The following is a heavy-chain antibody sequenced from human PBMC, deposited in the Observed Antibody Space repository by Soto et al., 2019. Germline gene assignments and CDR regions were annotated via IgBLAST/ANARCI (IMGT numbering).Heavy chain of an antibody. CDR1: GFTFSDYY. J-gene: IGHJ5*02. D-gene: IGHD3-3*01. V-gene: IGHV3-11*01. CDR3: ARPITIFGVVTPHWFDP. Sequence: GGSLRLSCAASGFTFSDYYMSWIRQAPGKGLEWVSYISSSGSTIYYADSVKGRFTISRDNAKNSLYLQMNSLRAEDTAVYYCARPITIFGVVTPHWFDPWGQGTLVTVSS. CDR2: ISSSGSTI.